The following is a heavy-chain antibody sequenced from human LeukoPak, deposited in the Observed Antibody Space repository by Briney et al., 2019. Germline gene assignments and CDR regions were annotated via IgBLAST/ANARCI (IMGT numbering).Heavy chain of an antibody. CDR3: ARGVGPYYYDSSGYHNTYYYYYYMDV. Sequence: ASVKVSCKASGYTFTSYDINWVRQATGQGLEWMGWMNPNSGNTGYAQKFQGRVTMTRNTSISTAYMELSSLRSEDTAVYYCARGVGPYYYDSSGYHNTYYYYYYMDVWGKGTTVTVSS. CDR2: MNPNSGNT. D-gene: IGHD3-22*01. V-gene: IGHV1-8*01. CDR1: GYTFTSYD. J-gene: IGHJ6*03.